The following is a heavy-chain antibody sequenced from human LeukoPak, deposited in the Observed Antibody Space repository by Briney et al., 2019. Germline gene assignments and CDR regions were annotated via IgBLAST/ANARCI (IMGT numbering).Heavy chain of an antibody. Sequence: GGSLRLSCAASGFTFDDYSMHWVRQAPGKGLEWVSSISWISGTIDYADSVKGRFTISRDNAKNSLFLQMSSLRAEDTAVYYCARDLNSYGPWGYWGQGTLVTVSS. D-gene: IGHD5-18*01. CDR1: GFTFDDYS. CDR2: ISWISGTI. V-gene: IGHV3-9*01. J-gene: IGHJ4*02. CDR3: ARDLNSYGPWGY.